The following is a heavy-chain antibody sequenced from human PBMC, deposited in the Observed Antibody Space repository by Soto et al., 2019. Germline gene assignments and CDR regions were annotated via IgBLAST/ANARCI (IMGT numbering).Heavy chain of an antibody. CDR2: IYHSGST. CDR1: GYSISSGYY. D-gene: IGHD4-17*01. V-gene: IGHV4-38-2*01. CDR3: ARTVDNWFDP. J-gene: IGHJ5*02. Sequence: SETLSLTCAVSGYSISSGYYWGWIRQPPGKGLEWIGSIYHSGSTYYNPPLKSQVTISVDTSKNQFSLKLSSVTAADTAVYYCARTVDNWFDPWGQGTLVTVSS.